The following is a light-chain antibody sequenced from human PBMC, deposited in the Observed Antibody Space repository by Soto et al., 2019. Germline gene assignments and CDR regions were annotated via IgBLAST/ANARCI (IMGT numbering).Light chain of an antibody. CDR1: QRLLHSNGNNL. J-gene: IGKJ2*01. V-gene: IGKV2-28*01. Sequence: EIVMTQSPPSLTVTPGEPASISCRSSQRLLHSNGNNLLDWYLQKPGQSPQLLTYLGFNRASGVPDRVSGSGAGTDFTLKISRVEAEDVGFYYCMQALQTPYTFGQGTRLEIK. CDR2: LGF. CDR3: MQALQTPYT.